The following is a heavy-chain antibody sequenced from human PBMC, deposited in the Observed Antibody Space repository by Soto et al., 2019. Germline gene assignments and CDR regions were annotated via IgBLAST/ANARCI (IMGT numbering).Heavy chain of an antibody. D-gene: IGHD5-12*01. J-gene: IGHJ6*02. V-gene: IGHV4-30-4*01. CDR3: ARDRMGIVAHYYYGMDV. CDR1: GGSISSGDYY. Sequence: SETLSLTCTVSGGSISSGDYYWSWIRQPPGKGLEWIGYIYYSGSTYHNPSLKSRVTISVDTSKNQFSLKLSSVTAADTAVYYCARDRMGIVAHYYYGMDVWGQGTTVTVSS. CDR2: IYYSGST.